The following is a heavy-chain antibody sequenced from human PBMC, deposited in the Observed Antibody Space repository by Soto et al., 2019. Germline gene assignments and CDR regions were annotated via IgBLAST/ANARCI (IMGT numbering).Heavy chain of an antibody. CDR1: GYIFSNYA. V-gene: IGHV1-3*01. CDR2: INPGNGNT. D-gene: IGHD4-17*01. CDR3: ARGPDYGDHGGWFDP. Sequence: QVHLVQSGAEMRKPGASVKISCKASGYIFSNYAIQWVRQAPGQGLEWMAYINPGNGNTKYSQRFQGRLTLTRDTSANTVYMELSSLTSKDTAMYYCARGPDYGDHGGWFDPWGQGTPVTVTS. J-gene: IGHJ5*02.